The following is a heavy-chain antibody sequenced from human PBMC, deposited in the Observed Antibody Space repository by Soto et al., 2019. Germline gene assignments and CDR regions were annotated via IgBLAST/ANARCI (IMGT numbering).Heavy chain of an antibody. D-gene: IGHD2-21*01. V-gene: IGHV3-74*01. CDR1: GFTFYNHW. J-gene: IGHJ6*02. Sequence: EVQLVESGGGLGQPGGSLRLSCATSGFTFYNHWMHWVRQAPGKGLVWVSRVNSDGSTTNYADSVMGRFTISRDNAKNTVYLQMNSLRAEDTAVYYCARGLRGLYGLDVWGQGTPITVSS. CDR2: VNSDGSTT. CDR3: ARGLRGLYGLDV.